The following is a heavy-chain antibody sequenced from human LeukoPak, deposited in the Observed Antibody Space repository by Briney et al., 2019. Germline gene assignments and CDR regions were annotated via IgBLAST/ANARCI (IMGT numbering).Heavy chain of an antibody. CDR3: ARGTAITAGIDF. CDR2: INPEGAST. J-gene: IGHJ4*02. V-gene: IGHV3-74*01. Sequence: GRSLRLSCTASGFAFSTYWMFWVRQAPGKGLVWVSQINPEGASTTYGDPAKGRFTASRDNAKNALHLQMNSLRVDDTAVYYCARGTAITAGIDFWGQGTLVAVSS. D-gene: IGHD6-19*01. CDR1: GFAFSTYW.